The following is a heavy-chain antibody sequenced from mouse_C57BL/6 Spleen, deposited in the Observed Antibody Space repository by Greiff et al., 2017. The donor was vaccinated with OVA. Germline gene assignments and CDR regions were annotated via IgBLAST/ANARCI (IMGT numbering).Heavy chain of an antibody. CDR3: ASPPYGSSYVRYFDV. V-gene: IGHV1-42*01. Sequence: EVQLQQSGPELVKPGASVKISCKASGYSFTGYYMNWVKQSPEKSLEWIGEINPSTGGTTYNQKFKAKATLTVDKSSSTAYMQLKSLTSEDSAVYYCASPPYGSSYVRYFDVWGTGTTVTVSS. D-gene: IGHD1-1*01. J-gene: IGHJ1*03. CDR1: GYSFTGYY. CDR2: INPSTGGT.